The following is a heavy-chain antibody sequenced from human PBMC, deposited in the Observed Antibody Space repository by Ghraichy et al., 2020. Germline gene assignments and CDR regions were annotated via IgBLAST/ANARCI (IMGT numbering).Heavy chain of an antibody. CDR1: GYNFTSYG. J-gene: IGHJ4*01. Sequence: ASVKVSCKASGYNFTSYGISWVRQAPGQGLEWMGWISAYNGNTNYAQKLQGRVTMTTDTSTSTAYMELRSLRSDDTAVYYCARVPDIVVVPAANDLFYYWVHVSLVTVAS. V-gene: IGHV1-18*01. CDR3: ARVPDIVVVPAANDLFYY. CDR2: ISAYNGNT. D-gene: IGHD2-2*01.